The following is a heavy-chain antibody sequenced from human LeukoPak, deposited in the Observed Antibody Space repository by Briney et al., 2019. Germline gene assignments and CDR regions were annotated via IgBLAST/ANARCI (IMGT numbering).Heavy chain of an antibody. Sequence: PGRSLRLSCAASGFTFSSYGMHWVRQAPGKGLEWVAVIWYDGSNKYYADSVKGRFTISRDNSKNTLYLQMNSLRAEDTAVYYCAKDPYYYGSGSHDYWGQGTLVTISS. D-gene: IGHD3-10*01. V-gene: IGHV3-33*06. CDR2: IWYDGSNK. J-gene: IGHJ4*02. CDR1: GFTFSSYG. CDR3: AKDPYYYGSGSHDY.